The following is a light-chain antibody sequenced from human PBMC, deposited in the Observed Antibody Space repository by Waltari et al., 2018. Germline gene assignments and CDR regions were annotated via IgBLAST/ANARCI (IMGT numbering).Light chain of an antibody. Sequence: IQFTQSPSSPSASVRDRVTITCRARQNISKYLAWFQQKPGKAPKSLIHAASNLQSEVPSKFSGSGSGTDFTLTISRLQPDDFATYYCQKYNTYPYTFGQGTKLEIK. J-gene: IGKJ2*01. CDR3: QKYNTYPYT. CDR2: AAS. CDR1: QNISKY. V-gene: IGKV1-16*02.